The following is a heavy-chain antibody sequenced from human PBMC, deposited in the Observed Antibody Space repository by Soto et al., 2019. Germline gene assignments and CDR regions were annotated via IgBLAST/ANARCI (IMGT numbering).Heavy chain of an antibody. D-gene: IGHD4-17*01. V-gene: IGHV3-33*01. CDR3: ARDRTPKLPTYGDYDY. Sequence: HPGGSLRLSCAASGFTFSSYGMHWVRQAPGKGLEWVAVIWYDGSNKYYADSVKGRFTISRDNSKNTLYLQMNSLRAEDTAVYYCARDRTPKLPTYGDYDYWGQGTLVTVSS. CDR2: IWYDGSNK. J-gene: IGHJ4*02. CDR1: GFTFSSYG.